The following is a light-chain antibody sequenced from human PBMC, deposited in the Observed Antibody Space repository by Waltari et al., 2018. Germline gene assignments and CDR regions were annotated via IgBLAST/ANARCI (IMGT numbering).Light chain of an antibody. Sequence: EIVMTQSPATLSLSPGERATLSCRASQSVTNNLAWYQQKPGQAPRLLIYRASTRATSIPARISGSGSGTEFTLTISSLQSEDFAFYYCQQYNDWWTFGQGTKVEIK. CDR1: QSVTNN. CDR3: QQYNDWWT. J-gene: IGKJ1*01. V-gene: IGKV3-15*01. CDR2: RAS.